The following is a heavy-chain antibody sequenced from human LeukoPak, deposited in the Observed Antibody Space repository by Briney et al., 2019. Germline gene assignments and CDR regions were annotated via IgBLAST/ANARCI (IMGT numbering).Heavy chain of an antibody. CDR1: GFTFRSCA. Sequence: GGSLRLSCAASGFTFRSCAMNWVRQAPGRGLEWVANIDQSGGRNNYVDSVKGRFTISRDNAKNSLFLEMSSLRADDTAVYFCARDVEGGTFDIWGQGTTVTVSS. CDR2: IDQSGGRN. V-gene: IGHV3-7*05. D-gene: IGHD3-16*01. CDR3: ARDVEGGTFDI. J-gene: IGHJ3*02.